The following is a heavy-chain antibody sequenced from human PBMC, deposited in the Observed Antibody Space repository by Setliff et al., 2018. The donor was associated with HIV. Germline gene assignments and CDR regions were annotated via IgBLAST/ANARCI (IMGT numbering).Heavy chain of an antibody. Sequence: TSETLSLTCAVYGGSFSNYYWSWIRQPPVKGLEWIGEINHSGSTNYNPSLKSRVTISVDTSKNQFSLKLSSVTAADTAVYYCARERTLMTTVTTGDAFDIWGQGTMVTVS. V-gene: IGHV4-34*01. CDR1: GGSFSNYY. J-gene: IGHJ3*02. CDR2: INHSGST. D-gene: IGHD4-17*01. CDR3: ARERTLMTTVTTGDAFDI.